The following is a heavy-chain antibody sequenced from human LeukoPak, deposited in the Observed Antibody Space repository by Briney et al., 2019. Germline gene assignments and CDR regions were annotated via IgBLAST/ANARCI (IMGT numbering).Heavy chain of an antibody. Sequence: GGSLRLSCAASGFTFSDYAMSWVRQAPGKGLEWVSAITGSGGNTFHADAVTGRFSISRDNSKSMLYFQVNSLRAEDTATYYCARGSDSSRPYYFDSWGQGTLVTVSS. CDR2: ITGSGGNT. J-gene: IGHJ4*02. CDR1: GFTFSDYA. D-gene: IGHD1-26*01. V-gene: IGHV3-23*01. CDR3: ARGSDSSRPYYFDS.